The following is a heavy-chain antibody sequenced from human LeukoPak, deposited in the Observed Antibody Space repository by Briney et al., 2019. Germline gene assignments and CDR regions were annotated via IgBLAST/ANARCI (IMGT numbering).Heavy chain of an antibody. CDR2: IYYSGST. CDR3: ARDNGDYVWFDP. Sequence: SETLSPTCTVSGGSISSYYWSWIRQPPGKGLEWIGYIYYSGSTNYNPSLKSRVTISVDTSKNQFSLKLSSVTAADTAVYYCARDNGDYVWFDPWGQGTLVTVSS. V-gene: IGHV4-59*01. CDR1: GGSISSYY. J-gene: IGHJ5*02. D-gene: IGHD4-17*01.